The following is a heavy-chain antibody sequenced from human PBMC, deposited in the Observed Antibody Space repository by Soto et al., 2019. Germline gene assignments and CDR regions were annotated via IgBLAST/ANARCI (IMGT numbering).Heavy chain of an antibody. D-gene: IGHD2-21*02. J-gene: IGHJ4*02. Sequence: GGPLRLSCAASRFTFSNYGMHWVRQAPGKGLEWVAVISSGGTTKYYGDSVTGRFTISRDNFKNTLYLQMDSLRHEDTAVYYCAEGYCGGDCESRGTAFDFWGQGTLVTVSS. CDR1: RFTFSNYG. CDR2: ISSGGTTK. CDR3: AEGYCGGDCESRGTAFDF. V-gene: IGHV3-30*03.